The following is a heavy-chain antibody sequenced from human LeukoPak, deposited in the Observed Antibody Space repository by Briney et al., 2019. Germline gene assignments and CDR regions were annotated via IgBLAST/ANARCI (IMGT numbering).Heavy chain of an antibody. J-gene: IGHJ6*02. Sequence: ASVKVSCKASGCTFTSYGISWVRQAPGQGLEWMGWISAYNGNTNYAQKLQGRVTMTTDTSTSTAYMELRSMRSDDTAVYYCARDGGLQWLRPNYYGMDVWGQGTTVTVSS. V-gene: IGHV1-18*01. CDR3: ARDGGLQWLRPNYYGMDV. CDR1: GCTFTSYG. CDR2: ISAYNGNT. D-gene: IGHD6-19*01.